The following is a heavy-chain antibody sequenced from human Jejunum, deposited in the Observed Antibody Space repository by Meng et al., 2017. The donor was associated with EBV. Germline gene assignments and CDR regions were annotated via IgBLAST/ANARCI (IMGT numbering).Heavy chain of an antibody. D-gene: IGHD2-8*02. CDR1: GYTFTSSG. Sequence: VQLGQSGSELKKPGASVKVSCKASGYTFTSSGINWVRQAPGQGLEWMGWINTNTGYPTYAQDFTGRFVFSLDTSVSTAYLQITSLSTEDNAVYYCARVRPGGGWFDPWGQGTLVTVSS. CDR2: INTNTGYP. CDR3: ARVRPGGGWFDP. J-gene: IGHJ5*02. V-gene: IGHV7-4-1*02.